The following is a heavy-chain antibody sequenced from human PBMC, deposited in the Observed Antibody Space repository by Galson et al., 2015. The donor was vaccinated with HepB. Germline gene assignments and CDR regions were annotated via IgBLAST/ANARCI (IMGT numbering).Heavy chain of an antibody. V-gene: IGHV3-30-3*01. CDR3: ARGSGAAALYNWFDP. D-gene: IGHD6-13*01. CDR1: GFTFNNSA. Sequence: SLRLSCADSGFTFNNSAMHWGRQAPGKGLEWVAAILYDGSDKYYAESVKGRFTISRDNSKNTLYLQMNSLRVDDTAVFYCARGSGAAALYNWFDPWGQGTLVTVSS. J-gene: IGHJ5*02. CDR2: ILYDGSDK.